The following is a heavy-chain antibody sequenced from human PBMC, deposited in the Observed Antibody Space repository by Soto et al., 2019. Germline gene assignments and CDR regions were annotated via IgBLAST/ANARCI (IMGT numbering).Heavy chain of an antibody. Sequence: QVQLVQSGAEVKKPGASVKVSCKASGYTFTSYDINWVRQATGQGLEWMGWMNPNSGNTGYAQKFQGRVTMTRNTSIXXAXMXXSSLRSEDTAVYYCARGTSTSYYDFWSGYSYGEDYWGQGTLVTVSS. J-gene: IGHJ4*02. D-gene: IGHD3-3*01. V-gene: IGHV1-8*01. CDR3: ARGTSTSYYDFWSGYSYGEDY. CDR1: GYTFTSYD. CDR2: MNPNSGNT.